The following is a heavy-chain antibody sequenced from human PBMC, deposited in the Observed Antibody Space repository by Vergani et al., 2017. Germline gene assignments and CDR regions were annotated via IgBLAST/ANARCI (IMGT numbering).Heavy chain of an antibody. CDR1: GCTFSDYY. Sequence: QVQLVESGGGLVKPGGSLRLSCAASGCTFSDYYMSWIRQAPGKGLEWVSYISSSGSTIYYADSVKGRFTISRDNAKNSLYLQMNSLRAEDTAVYYCARDSYYYDSSGYLGGAYGMDVWGQGTTVTVSS. CDR3: ARDSYYYDSSGYLGGAYGMDV. D-gene: IGHD3-22*01. CDR2: ISSSGSTI. J-gene: IGHJ6*02. V-gene: IGHV3-11*04.